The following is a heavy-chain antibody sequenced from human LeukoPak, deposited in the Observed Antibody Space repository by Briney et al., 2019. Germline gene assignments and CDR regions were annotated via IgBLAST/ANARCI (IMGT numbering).Heavy chain of an antibody. CDR2: INPNSGST. J-gene: IGHJ4*02. CDR3: ARGLIAVADPIDY. CDR1: GYTFTGYY. D-gene: IGHD6-19*01. Sequence: ASVNVSCKASGYTFTGYYMHWVRQPHGQGLEWMGWINPNSGSTDYAQKFQGRVTMTRDTSISTAYMELSRLRSDDTAVYYCARGLIAVADPIDYWGQGTLVTVSS. V-gene: IGHV1-2*02.